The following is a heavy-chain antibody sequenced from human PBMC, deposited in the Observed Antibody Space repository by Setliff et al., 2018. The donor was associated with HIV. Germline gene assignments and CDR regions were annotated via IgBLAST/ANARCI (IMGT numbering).Heavy chain of an antibody. Sequence: SETLSLTCTVSGSSISGHFWTWIRQPPGKGLEWIGYIYTTGSTNYNPSLTSRVTISVDTSKNKFSLKMRSVTAADTAVYYCARVPHRVVGTTTLLYHFDYWGLGTLVTVSS. CDR3: ARVPHRVVGTTTLLYHFDY. D-gene: IGHD1-26*01. CDR2: IYTTGST. V-gene: IGHV4-59*11. CDR1: GSSISGHF. J-gene: IGHJ4*02.